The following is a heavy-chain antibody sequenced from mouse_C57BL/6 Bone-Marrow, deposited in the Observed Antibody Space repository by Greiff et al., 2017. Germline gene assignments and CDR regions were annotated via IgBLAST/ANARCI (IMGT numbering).Heavy chain of an antibody. CDR3: ARHAGRFDD. Sequence: EVKLMESGGDLVKPGGSLKLSCAASGFTFSSYGMSWVRQTPDKRLEWVATISSGGSYTYYPDSVKGRFTISRDNAKNTLYLQMSSLKSEDTAMYYCARHAGRFDDWGQGTTLTVSS. CDR1: GFTFSSYG. CDR2: ISSGGSYT. J-gene: IGHJ2*01. D-gene: IGHD4-1*01. V-gene: IGHV5-6*01.